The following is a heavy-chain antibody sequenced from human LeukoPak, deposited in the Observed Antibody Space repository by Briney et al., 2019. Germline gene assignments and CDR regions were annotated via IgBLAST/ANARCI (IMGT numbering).Heavy chain of an antibody. Sequence: PSETLSLTCTVSGGSISSYYWSWIRQPAGKGLEWIGRIYTSGSTNYNPSLKSRVTMSVDTSKNQFSLKLSSVTAADTAVYFCARSNYYYYKTLSYFDYWGQGILVSVSS. CDR2: IYTSGST. CDR1: GGSISSYY. D-gene: IGHD3-10*01. V-gene: IGHV4-4*07. J-gene: IGHJ4*02. CDR3: ARSNYYYYKTLSYFDY.